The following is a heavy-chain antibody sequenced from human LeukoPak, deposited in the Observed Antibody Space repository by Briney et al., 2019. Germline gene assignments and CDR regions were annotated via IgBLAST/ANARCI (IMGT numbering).Heavy chain of an antibody. CDR3: ARGGSYSRGYYYYYMDV. V-gene: IGHV4-34*01. CDR2: INHSGST. D-gene: IGHD6-13*01. J-gene: IGHJ6*03. Sequence: SETLSLTCAVYGGSFSGYYWSWIRQRPGKGLEWIGEINHSGSTNYNPSLQSRVTISVDTSKNQFSLTLSSVTAADTAVYYCARGGSYSRGYYYYYMDVWGKGTTVTVSS. CDR1: GGSFSGYY.